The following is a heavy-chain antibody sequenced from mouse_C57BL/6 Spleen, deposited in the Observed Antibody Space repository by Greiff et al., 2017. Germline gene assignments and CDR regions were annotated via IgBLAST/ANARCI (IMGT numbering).Heavy chain of an antibody. D-gene: IGHD1-1*01. V-gene: IGHV3-6*01. CDR2: ISYDGSN. CDR1: GYSITSGYY. Sequence: ESGPGLVKPSQSLSLTCSVTGYSITSGYYWNWIRQFPGNKLEWMGYISYDGSNNYNPSLKNRISITRDTSKNQFFLKLNSVTTEDTATYYCAREDSVYYYGTWGQGTLVTVSA. CDR3: AREDSVYYYGT. J-gene: IGHJ3*01.